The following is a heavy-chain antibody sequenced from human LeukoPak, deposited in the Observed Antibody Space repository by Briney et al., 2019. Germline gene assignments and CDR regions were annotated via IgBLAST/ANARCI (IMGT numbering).Heavy chain of an antibody. Sequence: SVKVACKAYGGTFSSYAISWVRQAPGQGLEWMGRIIPIFGTANYAQKFQGRVTITTDESTSTAYMELSSLRSEDTAVYYCARDDCLSSSWCKGPDYWGQGTLVTVSS. V-gene: IGHV1-69*05. CDR2: IIPIFGTA. J-gene: IGHJ4*02. CDR3: ARDDCLSSSWCKGPDY. D-gene: IGHD6-13*01. CDR1: GGTFSSYA.